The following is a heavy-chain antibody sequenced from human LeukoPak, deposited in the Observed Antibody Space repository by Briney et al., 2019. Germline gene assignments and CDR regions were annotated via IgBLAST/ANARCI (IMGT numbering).Heavy chain of an antibody. D-gene: IGHD3-22*01. V-gene: IGHV5-51*01. CDR3: ARHPYYDSSGYYLPSFDY. CDR1: GYSFTSYW. CDR2: IYPGDSDT. J-gene: IGHJ4*02. Sequence: GESLKISCKGSGYSFTSYWIGWVRQMPGEGLEWMGIIYPGDSDTRYSPSFQGQVTISADKSISTAYLQWSSLKASDTAMYYCARHPYYDSSGYYLPSFDYWGQGTLVTVSS.